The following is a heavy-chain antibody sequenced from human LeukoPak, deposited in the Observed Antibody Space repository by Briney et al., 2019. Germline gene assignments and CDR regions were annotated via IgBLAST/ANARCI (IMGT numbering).Heavy chain of an antibody. Sequence: SETLSLTCTVSGCSICSGDYYWSWIRQPPGKGLEWIGHTHYSGITYYSSSLKSRLTISVDTSKNQFSLKLSSVTAAETAVYHCARARAYSSSWYYFDYWGQGTLVTVSS. CDR3: ARARAYSSSWYYFDY. J-gene: IGHJ4*02. CDR2: THYSGIT. D-gene: IGHD6-13*01. V-gene: IGHV4-30-4*08. CDR1: GCSICSGDYY.